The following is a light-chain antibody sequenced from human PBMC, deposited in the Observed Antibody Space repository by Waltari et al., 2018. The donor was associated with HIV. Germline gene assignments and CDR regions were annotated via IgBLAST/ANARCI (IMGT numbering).Light chain of an antibody. V-gene: IGLV2-14*01. Sequence: QSALTQPASVSGSPGQSITISCTGTSSDVGGYAYVSWYKQHPGKAPKLMIYGVTNRPSWVSNRVSGSDASNTASLTISWLHAEYESDYYCSSYKRGSTLAVFGGGTKLTVL. CDR3: SSYKRGSTLAV. CDR2: GVT. CDR1: SSDVGGYAY. J-gene: IGLJ3*02.